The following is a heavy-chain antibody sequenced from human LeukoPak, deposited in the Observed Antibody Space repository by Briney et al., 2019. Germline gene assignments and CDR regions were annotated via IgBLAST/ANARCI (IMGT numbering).Heavy chain of an antibody. D-gene: IGHD3-10*01. CDR3: ARHGGGSGSSNSFDP. V-gene: IGHV4-39*01. J-gene: IGHJ5*02. CDR2: IYYTGST. CDR1: GASIGSSAYY. Sequence: PSDTLSLTCTVSGASIGSSAYYWGWIRQPPGKGLEWIGSIYYTGSTYDNPSLKSRVTMSMDTSKNQVSLRLSSVTAADTTIYYCARHGGGSGSSNSFDPWGQGTLVSVSS.